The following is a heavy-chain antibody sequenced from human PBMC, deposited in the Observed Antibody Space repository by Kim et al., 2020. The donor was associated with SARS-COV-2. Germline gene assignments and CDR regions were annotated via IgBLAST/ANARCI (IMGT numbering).Heavy chain of an antibody. J-gene: IGHJ4*02. Sequence: SSSTIYYADSVKGRFTISRDNAKNSLFLQRNSLRDDDTAVYYCARGRLDYWGQGALVTVSS. V-gene: IGHV3-48*02. CDR3: ARGRLDY. CDR2: SSSTI.